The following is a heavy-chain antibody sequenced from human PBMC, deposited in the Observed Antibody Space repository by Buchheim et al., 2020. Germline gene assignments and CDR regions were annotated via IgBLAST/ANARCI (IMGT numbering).Heavy chain of an antibody. CDR1: GYSISSGCW. J-gene: IGHJ4*02. CDR2: INYSGIT. CDR3: ARLVNRRREYDY. D-gene: IGHD2/OR15-2a*01. V-gene: IGHV4-28*01. Sequence: QVQLQESGPGLVKPSDTLSLTCAVSGYSISSGCWWGWIRQPPGKGLEWIAYINYSGITYYTPSLRRRVTMSVDTSKNQFSPKLSSVTAVDTAVYYCARLVNRRREYDYWGQGTL.